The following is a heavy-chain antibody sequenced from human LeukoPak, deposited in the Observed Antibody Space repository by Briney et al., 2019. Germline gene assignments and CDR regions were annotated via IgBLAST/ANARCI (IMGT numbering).Heavy chain of an antibody. CDR3: ARGMAVAGRGNWFDP. D-gene: IGHD6-19*01. Sequence: SEPLSLSYAVYGGSLSGYYCSWIRQPPGKGLEWIGEINDGGSTNYNPSLKSRVTISVDTSRNKFSLKLTSVTAADTAVYSCARGMAVAGRGNWFDPWGQGTLVTVSS. CDR2: INDGGST. J-gene: IGHJ5*02. CDR1: GGSLSGYY. V-gene: IGHV4-34*01.